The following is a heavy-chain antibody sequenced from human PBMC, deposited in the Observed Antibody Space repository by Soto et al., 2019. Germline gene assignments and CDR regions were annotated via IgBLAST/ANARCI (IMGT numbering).Heavy chain of an antibody. CDR3: AKYGPTGTTLVSAPPSIAFDI. CDR1: GFTFSSYA. D-gene: IGHD1-1*01. Sequence: GGSLRLSCAASGFTFSSYAMSWVRQAPGKGLEWVSAISGSGGSTYYADSVKGRFTISRDNSKNTLYLQMNSLRAEDTAVYYCAKYGPTGTTLVSAPPSIAFDIWGQGTMVTVSS. V-gene: IGHV3-23*01. J-gene: IGHJ3*02. CDR2: ISGSGGST.